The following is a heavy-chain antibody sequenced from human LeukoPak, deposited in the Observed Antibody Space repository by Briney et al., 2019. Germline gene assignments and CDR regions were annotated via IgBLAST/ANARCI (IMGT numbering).Heavy chain of an antibody. CDR2: INSDGSSR. CDR3: TRGSSGFTYYSAMDV. J-gene: IGHJ6*02. Sequence: GGSLRLSCAASGFTFNNYWMHWVRPVPGKGLVWVSRINSDGSSRHYADSVKGRFTISRDNAKNTLSLQMNSLRGDDTAVYYCTRGSSGFTYYSAMDVWGQGTTVTVSS. D-gene: IGHD3-10*01. V-gene: IGHV3-74*01. CDR1: GFTFNNYW.